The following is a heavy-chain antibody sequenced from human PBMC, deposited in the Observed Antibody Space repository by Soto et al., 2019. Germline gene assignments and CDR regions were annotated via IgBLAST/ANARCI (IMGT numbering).Heavy chain of an antibody. Sequence: EVQLLESGGGLVQPGGSLTLSCAASGFTFTNYAMSWVRQAPGKGLEWVSGISSGGDTYYADYVKGRFTISRDNSKNTLYLQMNSLRAEDTAVYYCAKVVYDSSPNAFDIWGQGTMVTVSS. J-gene: IGHJ3*02. CDR3: AKVVYDSSPNAFDI. V-gene: IGHV3-23*01. CDR1: GFTFTNYA. CDR2: ISSGGDT. D-gene: IGHD3-22*01.